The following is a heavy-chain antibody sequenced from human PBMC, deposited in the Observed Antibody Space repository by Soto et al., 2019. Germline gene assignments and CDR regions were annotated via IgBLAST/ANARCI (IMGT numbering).Heavy chain of an antibody. D-gene: IGHD3-3*01. CDR2: ITDSGGST. V-gene: IGHV3-23*01. J-gene: IGHJ6*02. CDR1: EFTFSSYA. CDR3: VKVWSGDRCPCMDV. Sequence: GGSLRLSCAASEFTFSSYAMTWVRQAPGKGLEWVASITDSGGSTYYADSVKGRLTISRDNSENTVHLQMNGLRAEDTAIYYCVKVWSGDRCPCMDVWGQGTTVTVSS.